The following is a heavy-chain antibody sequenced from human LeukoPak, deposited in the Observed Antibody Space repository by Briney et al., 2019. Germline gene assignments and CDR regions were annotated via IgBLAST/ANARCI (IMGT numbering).Heavy chain of an antibody. J-gene: IGHJ3*01. CDR3: AKDQGSSSGWYSRDGFAL. V-gene: IGHV3-23*01. CDR1: GFSFSAYP. D-gene: IGHD6-19*01. Sequence: GGSLRLSCAASGFSFSAYPMGWVRQAPGKGLQWLSGISASGDVTFHADRVKGRFAISRDNSKNTLYLQMNSLRAEDTALYYCAKDQGSSSGWYSRDGFALWGRGTTVTVSS. CDR2: ISASGDVT.